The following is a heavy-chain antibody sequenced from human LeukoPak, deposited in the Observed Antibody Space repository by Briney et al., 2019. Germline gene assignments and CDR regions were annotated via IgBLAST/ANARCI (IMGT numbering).Heavy chain of an antibody. CDR2: IYQSETA. J-gene: IGHJ2*01. V-gene: IGHV4-38-2*02. D-gene: IGHD6-13*01. CDR1: GYSISSGYF. CDR3: ARTEIAAASDWYFEL. Sequence: SETLSLTCTVSGYSISSGYFWGWLRQPPGKGLEWIECIYQSETAHHNPSLKRRVTISVDTSKNQFSLKRRSVMAADTAVYYCARTEIAAASDWYFELWGRGTLVTVSS.